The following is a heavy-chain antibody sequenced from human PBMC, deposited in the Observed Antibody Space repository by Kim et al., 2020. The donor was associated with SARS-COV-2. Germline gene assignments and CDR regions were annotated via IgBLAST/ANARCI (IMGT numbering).Heavy chain of an antibody. J-gene: IGHJ6*02. V-gene: IGHV3-30*04. Sequence: GGSLRLSCAASGFTFSSYAMHWVRQAPGKGLEWVAVISYDGSNKSYADSVKGRFTISRDNSKNTLYLQMNSLRAEDTAVYYCARERYGDYENYYYGMDVWGQGTTVTVSS. CDR3: ARERYGDYENYYYGMDV. CDR2: ISYDGSNK. CDR1: GFTFSSYA. D-gene: IGHD4-17*01.